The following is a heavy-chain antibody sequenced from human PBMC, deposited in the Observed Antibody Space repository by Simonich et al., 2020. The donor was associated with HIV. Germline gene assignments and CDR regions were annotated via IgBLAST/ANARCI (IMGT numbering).Heavy chain of an antibody. CDR1: GYTFTSYG. D-gene: IGHD6-13*01. Sequence: QVQLVQSGAEVKKPGPTVKVSCKTSGYTFTSYGISWVRQAPGHGLEWMGWISSYNGNTNYAQNLQGSVTMTTDTSTSTAYMELRSLRSDDTAVYYCAASSSGYFQHWGQGTLVTVSS. V-gene: IGHV1-18*01. CDR2: ISSYNGNT. J-gene: IGHJ1*01. CDR3: AASSSGYFQH.